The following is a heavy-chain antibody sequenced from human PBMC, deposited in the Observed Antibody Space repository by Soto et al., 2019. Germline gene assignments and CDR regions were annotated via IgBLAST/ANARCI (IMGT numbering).Heavy chain of an antibody. CDR3: ARWWMHAPRFDP. CDR1: GGSIRKYY. D-gene: IGHD2-8*01. J-gene: IGHJ5*02. CDR2: IYHSGST. Sequence: SETLSLTCTVSGGSIRKYYWSWIRQPPGKGLEWIGYIYHSGSTNYNPSLKSRVTISVDTSKNQFSLKLSSVTAADTAVYYCARWWMHAPRFDPWGQGTLVTVSS. V-gene: IGHV4-59*12.